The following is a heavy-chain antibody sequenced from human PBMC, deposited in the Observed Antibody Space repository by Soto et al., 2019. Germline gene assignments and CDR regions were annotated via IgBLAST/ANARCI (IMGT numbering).Heavy chain of an antibody. CDR2: IIPIFGTA. V-gene: IGHV1-69*13. D-gene: IGHD2-2*01. CDR1: GGTFSSYA. CDR3: ARVHIVVVPAAIVTDYYYYMDV. Sequence: SVKVSCKASGGTFSSYAISWVRQAPGQGLEWMGGIIPIFGTANYAQKFQGRVTITADESTSTAYMELSSLRSEDTAVYYCARVHIVVVPAAIVTDYYYYMDVWGKGTTVTVSS. J-gene: IGHJ6*03.